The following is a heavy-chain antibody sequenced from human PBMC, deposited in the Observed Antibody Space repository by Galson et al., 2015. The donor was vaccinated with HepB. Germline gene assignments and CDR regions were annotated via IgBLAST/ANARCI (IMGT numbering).Heavy chain of an antibody. Sequence: SLRLSCAASGFTVSSNYMSWVRQAPGKGLEWVSVIYSGGSTYYADSVKGRFTISRDNSKNTLYLQMNGLRAEDTAVYYCARVGPMYYYDSSGFSPPDYWGQGTLVTVSS. CDR1: GFTVSSNY. CDR3: ARVGPMYYYDSSGFSPPDY. CDR2: IYSGGST. V-gene: IGHV3-66*01. D-gene: IGHD3-22*01. J-gene: IGHJ4*02.